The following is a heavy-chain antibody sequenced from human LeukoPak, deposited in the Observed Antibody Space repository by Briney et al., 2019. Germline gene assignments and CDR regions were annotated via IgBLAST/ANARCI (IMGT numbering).Heavy chain of an antibody. CDR2: IQEDGSNK. D-gene: IGHD1-1*01. Sequence: PGGSLRLSCAASGFTLSYYWMSWVRQAPGKGLEWVANIQEDGSNKYYVGSVKGRFTISTDNAKNSVYLQMNSLRAEDTAVYYCAREARGTRAAFDIWGQGTVVTVS. J-gene: IGHJ3*02. CDR1: GFTLSYYW. V-gene: IGHV3-7*01. CDR3: AREARGTRAAFDI.